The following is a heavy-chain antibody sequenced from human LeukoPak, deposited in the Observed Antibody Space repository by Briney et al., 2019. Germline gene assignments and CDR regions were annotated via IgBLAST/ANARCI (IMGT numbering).Heavy chain of an antibody. CDR1: GFTFSSYE. CDR2: ISSSGSPI. D-gene: IGHD3-16*01. CDR3: ARDWGQKEGS. J-gene: IGHJ4*02. V-gene: IGHV3-48*03. Sequence: GGSLRLSCAASGFTFSSYEMNWVRQAPGKGLEWVSYISSSGSPIYYADSVKGRFTVSRDNAKNSLYLQMNSLRAEDTAVYYCARDWGQKEGSWGQGTLVTVSS.